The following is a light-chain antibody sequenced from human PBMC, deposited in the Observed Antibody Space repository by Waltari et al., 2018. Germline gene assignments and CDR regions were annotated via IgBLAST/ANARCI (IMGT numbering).Light chain of an antibody. J-gene: IGLJ3*02. Sequence: SYVLTQPPSVSVAPGQTAPIAGGGDNIETESVHWYQQKPGQAPALVVYDDTDRPSGIPWRFSGSKSGNMAALTISRVEAGDEADYYCQVWDSNNDHWVFGGGTKLTVL. V-gene: IGLV3-21*02. CDR3: QVWDSNNDHWV. CDR2: DDT. CDR1: NIETES.